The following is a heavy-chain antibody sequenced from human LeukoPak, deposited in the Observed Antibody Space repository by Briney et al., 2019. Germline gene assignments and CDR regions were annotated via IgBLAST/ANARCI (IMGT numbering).Heavy chain of an antibody. D-gene: IGHD3-10*02. CDR3: ARQSYYVRRAFDI. V-gene: IGHV4-39*01. J-gene: IGHJ3*02. CDR2: IYYSGST. Sequence: SETLSLTCTVSGGSISSSSYYWGWIRQPPGKGLEWIGSIYYSGSTYYNPSLKSRVTISVDTSKNQFSLKLSSVTAADTAVYYCARQSYYVRRAFDIWGQGTMVTVSS. CDR1: GGSISSSSYY.